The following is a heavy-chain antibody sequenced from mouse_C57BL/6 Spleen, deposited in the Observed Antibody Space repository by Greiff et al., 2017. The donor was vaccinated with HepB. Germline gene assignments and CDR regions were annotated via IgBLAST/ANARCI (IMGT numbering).Heavy chain of an antibody. Sequence: EVQLVESGPELVKPGASVKMSCKASGYTFTDYNMHWVKQSHGKSLEWIGYINPNNGGTSYNQKFKGKATLTVNKSSSTAYMELRSLTSEDSAVYYCARSLGGIYDGYFDVWGTGTTVTVSS. CDR1: GYTFTDYN. D-gene: IGHD2-3*01. CDR2: INPNNGGT. V-gene: IGHV1-22*01. CDR3: ARSLGGIYDGYFDV. J-gene: IGHJ1*03.